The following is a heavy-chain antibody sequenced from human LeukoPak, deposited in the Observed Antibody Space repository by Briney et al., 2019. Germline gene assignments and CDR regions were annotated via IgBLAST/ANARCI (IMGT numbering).Heavy chain of an antibody. CDR2: ISSDGSNK. CDR3: ARWGGGVPRFDY. J-gene: IGHJ4*02. Sequence: PGGSLRLSCAASGFTFSGFAIHWVRQAPGRGLEWVAVISSDGSNKYYPDSVKGRFTISRDNSKNTLYLQVNSLSSEDTAVYYCARWGGGVPRFDYWGQGTLVTVSS. D-gene: IGHD3-16*01. V-gene: IGHV3-30-3*01. CDR1: GFTFSGFA.